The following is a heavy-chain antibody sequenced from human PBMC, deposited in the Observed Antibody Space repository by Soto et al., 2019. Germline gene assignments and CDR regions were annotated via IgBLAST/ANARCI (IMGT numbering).Heavy chain of an antibody. Sequence: GGSLRLSCAASGFTFSSYGMHWVRQAPGKGLEWVAVIWYDGSNKYYADSVKGRFTISRDNSKNTLYLQMNSLRAEDTAVYYCAREDMVRGDQYYYYYGMDVWGQGTTVTVSS. D-gene: IGHD3-10*01. CDR2: IWYDGSNK. V-gene: IGHV3-33*01. J-gene: IGHJ6*02. CDR3: AREDMVRGDQYYYYYGMDV. CDR1: GFTFSSYG.